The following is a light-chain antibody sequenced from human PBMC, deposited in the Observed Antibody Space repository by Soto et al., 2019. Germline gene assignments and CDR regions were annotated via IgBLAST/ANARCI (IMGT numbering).Light chain of an antibody. Sequence: QSVLTQPPSASGSPGQSVTISCTGTSSDVGGYNYVSWYQQHPGKAPKLMIYDVNKRPSGVPDRFSGSKPGNTASLTVSGLQAEDEADYYCSSYAGSKNYVVFGGGTKVTVL. J-gene: IGLJ2*01. V-gene: IGLV2-8*01. CDR2: DVN. CDR3: SSYAGSKNYVV. CDR1: SSDVGGYNY.